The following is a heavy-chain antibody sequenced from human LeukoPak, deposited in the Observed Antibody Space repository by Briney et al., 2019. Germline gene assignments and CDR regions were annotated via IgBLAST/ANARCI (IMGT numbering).Heavy chain of an antibody. CDR1: GHTFTSYD. D-gene: IGHD2-15*01. V-gene: IGHV1-8*01. J-gene: IGHJ5*02. Sequence: ASVKVSCKASGHTFTSYDINWVRQATGQGLEWMGWMNPNSGNTGYAQKFQGRVTMTRNTSISTAYMELSSLRSEDTAVYYCARGECSGGSCYAHRWFDPWGQGTLVTVSS. CDR3: ARGECSGGSCYAHRWFDP. CDR2: MNPNSGNT.